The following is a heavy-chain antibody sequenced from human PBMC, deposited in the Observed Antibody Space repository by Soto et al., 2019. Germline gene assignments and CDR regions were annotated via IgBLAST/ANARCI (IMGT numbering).Heavy chain of an antibody. V-gene: IGHV4-59*01. CDR1: GGTISNYY. J-gene: IGHJ4*02. Sequence: SLTLSLTCTVFGGTISNYYGSWIRQPPGKGLEWIGYINYSGGANYNPSLKGRATLSVDTSKNRFSLKLSSVTAADTAVYYCAKNFDFWGQGTLVTVSS. CDR2: INYSGGA. CDR3: AKNFDF.